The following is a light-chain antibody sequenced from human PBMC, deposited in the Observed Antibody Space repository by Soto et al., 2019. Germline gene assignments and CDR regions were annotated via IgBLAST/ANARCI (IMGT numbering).Light chain of an antibody. CDR1: SSNIRSNT. CDR3: ATWDDSLNGPI. CDR2: NND. Sequence: QSVLTQPPSASGTPGQRVSISCSGSSSNIRSNTINWYRHLPGTAPKLLIYNNDLRPSGVPDRFSGSKSGTSASLAISGLQSEDEATYYCATWDDSLNGPIFGGGTKLTVL. J-gene: IGLJ2*01. V-gene: IGLV1-44*01.